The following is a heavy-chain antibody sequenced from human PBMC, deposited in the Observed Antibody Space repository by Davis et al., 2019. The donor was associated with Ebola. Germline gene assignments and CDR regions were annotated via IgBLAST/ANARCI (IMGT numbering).Heavy chain of an antibody. D-gene: IGHD3-16*01. Sequence: PSETLSLTCAVYGGSFSGYYWSWIRQPPGKGLEWIGEINHSGSTNYNPSLKSRVTISVDTSKNQFSLKLRSVTAADTAVYYCAREDRMSHRMFGIYYYGMDVWGQGTTVTVSS. V-gene: IGHV4-34*01. CDR2: INHSGST. J-gene: IGHJ6*02. CDR1: GGSFSGYY. CDR3: AREDRMSHRMFGIYYYGMDV.